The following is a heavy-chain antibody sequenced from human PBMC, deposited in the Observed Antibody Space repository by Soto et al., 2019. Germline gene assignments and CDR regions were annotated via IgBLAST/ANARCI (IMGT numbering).Heavy chain of an antibody. D-gene: IGHD4-17*01. V-gene: IGHV3-21*01. CDR3: ARDRNPATVTFFDD. CDR1: GFTFSSYS. Sequence: GGSLRLSCAASGFTFSSYSMNWVRQAPGKGLEWVSSISSSSSYIYYADSVKGRFTISRDNAKNSLYLQMNSLRAEDTAVYYCARDRNPATVTFFDDWGQGTLVTVSS. J-gene: IGHJ4*02. CDR2: ISSSSSYI.